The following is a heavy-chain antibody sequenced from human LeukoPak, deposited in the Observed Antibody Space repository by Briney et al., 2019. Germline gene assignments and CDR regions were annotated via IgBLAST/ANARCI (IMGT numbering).Heavy chain of an antibody. J-gene: IGHJ4*02. V-gene: IGHV4-4*02. Sequence: SGSQSLTHAVSGDSLNTNNSWGWAGQPPGTCLEWIGEIYHSGPTKYNPPPMRRDTIPTDKAHDEFSLKLSSVHAANTAVCYCVREARTRSGWSYFFSWGQATLVTVSP. CDR3: VREARTRSGWSYFFS. D-gene: IGHD6-13*01. CDR2: IYHSGPT. CDR1: GDSLNTNNS.